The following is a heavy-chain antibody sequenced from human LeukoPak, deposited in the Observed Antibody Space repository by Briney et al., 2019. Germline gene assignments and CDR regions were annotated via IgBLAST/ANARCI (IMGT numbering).Heavy chain of an antibody. J-gene: IGHJ4*02. V-gene: IGHV3-7*01. CDR3: ARGGTATYYFDY. CDR2: IKLDGSEK. CDR1: GFTFSSYW. D-gene: IGHD3-16*01. Sequence: GGSLRLSCAASGFTFSSYWMSWVRQAPGKGLEWVANIKLDGSEKNYVDSVKGRFTISRDNAKNSVYQQMNSLRAEDTAVYYCARGGTATYYFDYWGQGTLVTVSS.